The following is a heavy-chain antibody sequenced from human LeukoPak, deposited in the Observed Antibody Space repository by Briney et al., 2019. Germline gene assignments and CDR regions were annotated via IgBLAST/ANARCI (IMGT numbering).Heavy chain of an antibody. J-gene: IGHJ3*02. CDR3: ARPLRAFDM. Sequence: GASVKVPCKASGYTFTSYDINRVRQATGQGLEWMGWMNPNSGNTGYTQKFQGRVTMTRDTSISTAYMELSSLSSEDTAVYYCARPLRAFDMGGQGTMVTVSS. CDR1: GYTFTSYD. V-gene: IGHV1-8*01. CDR2: MNPNSGNT.